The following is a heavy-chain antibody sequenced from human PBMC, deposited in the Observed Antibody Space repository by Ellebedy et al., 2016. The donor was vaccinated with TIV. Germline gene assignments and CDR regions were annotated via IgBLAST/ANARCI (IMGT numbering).Heavy chain of an antibody. D-gene: IGHD2-15*01. Sequence: GGSLRLXCAASGFAFYTYAVHWVRQAPGKGLEWVAVISYDGSNMYYAESVKGRFTISRDNSNNTLYLQMNSLRREDTAVYYCVREHLPGGGEEYFDSWGQGTLVTVSS. CDR2: ISYDGSNM. V-gene: IGHV3-30*04. J-gene: IGHJ4*02. CDR1: GFAFYTYA. CDR3: VREHLPGGGEEYFDS.